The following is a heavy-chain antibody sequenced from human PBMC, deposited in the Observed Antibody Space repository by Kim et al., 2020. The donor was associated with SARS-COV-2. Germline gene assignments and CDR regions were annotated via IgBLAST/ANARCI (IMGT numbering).Heavy chain of an antibody. J-gene: IGHJ6*02. CDR1: GYTFTSYA. Sequence: ASVKVSCKASGYTFTSYAMNWVRQAPGQGLEWMGWINTNTGNPTYAQGFTGRFVFPLDTSVSTAYLQISSLTAEDTAVLYCAREYVVVAATTYYYYGMDVWSQGTTVTFSS. CDR2: INTNTGNP. D-gene: IGHD2-15*01. V-gene: IGHV7-4-1*02. CDR3: AREYVVVAATTYYYYGMDV.